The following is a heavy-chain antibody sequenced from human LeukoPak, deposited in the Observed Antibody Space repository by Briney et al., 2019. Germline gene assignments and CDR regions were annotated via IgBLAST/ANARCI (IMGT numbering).Heavy chain of an antibody. Sequence: LSGGSLRLSCAASGFTVSSNYMSWVRQAPGKGLEWVSVIYSGGSAYYADSVKGRFTISRDSSKNTLYLQMNSLGAEDTAVYYCARDSGGSWYLFDFWGQGTLVTVSS. D-gene: IGHD6-13*01. CDR2: IYSGGSA. CDR3: ARDSGGSWYLFDF. V-gene: IGHV3-66*01. CDR1: GFTVSSNY. J-gene: IGHJ4*02.